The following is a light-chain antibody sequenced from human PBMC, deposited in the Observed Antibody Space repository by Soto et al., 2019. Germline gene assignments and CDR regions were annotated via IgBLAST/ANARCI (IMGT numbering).Light chain of an antibody. CDR1: QSISSW. J-gene: IGKJ1*01. Sequence: DIQMTQSPSTLSASVGDRVTIACRASQSISSWLAWYQQKPGKSPKLLIYKASSLESGAPSRFSGSGSGTEFTLTISSLQPDDFATYYCQQFNNYPWTFGHGTKVEIK. V-gene: IGKV1-5*03. CDR3: QQFNNYPWT. CDR2: KAS.